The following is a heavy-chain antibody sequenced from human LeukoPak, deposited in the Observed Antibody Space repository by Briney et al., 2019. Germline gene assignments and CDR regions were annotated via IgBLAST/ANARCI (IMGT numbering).Heavy chain of an antibody. V-gene: IGHV3-64D*06. Sequence: GGSLRLSCSASGFTFNSYPVHWVRQAPGKGLEYVSGISRNGGSTYYADSVKGRFTISRDDSKNTLYLQMSSLRAEDTAVYYCVKESGFMVAPNSAFDIWGQGTMVTVSS. D-gene: IGHD4/OR15-4a*01. CDR2: ISRNGGST. CDR3: VKESGFMVAPNSAFDI. CDR1: GFTFNSYP. J-gene: IGHJ3*02.